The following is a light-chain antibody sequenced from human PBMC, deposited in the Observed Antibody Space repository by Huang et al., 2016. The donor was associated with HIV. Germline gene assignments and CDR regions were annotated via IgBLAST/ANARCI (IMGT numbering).Light chain of an antibody. CDR3: QQYNNWPWT. Sequence: EIVMTQSPGTRSVSPGERATLSCRASQSVSNNLAWYQQKPGQAPRLLIYVASTRATGSPARFSGSGSGTEFTLTISSLQSEDFAVYHCQQYNNWPWTFGQGTKVEIK. CDR1: QSVSNN. J-gene: IGKJ1*01. V-gene: IGKV3D-15*01. CDR2: VAS.